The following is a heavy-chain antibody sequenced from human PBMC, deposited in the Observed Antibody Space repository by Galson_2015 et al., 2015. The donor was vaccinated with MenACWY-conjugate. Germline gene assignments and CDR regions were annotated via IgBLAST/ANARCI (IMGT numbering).Heavy chain of an antibody. CDR2: LDWVGDR. V-gene: IGHV2-70*20. D-gene: IGHD1-14*01. J-gene: IGHJ6*03. CDR3: ARATTGHIHSDYYMYV. CDR1: GFSLPSSGMS. Sequence: PALVKPKPTLTLACSVSGFSLPSSGMSVTWVRQSPGQALDWLAVLDWVGDRYYSTSLQTRLTIPRDTSKNQELLPLTDVDPIDTGTYFFARATTGHIHSDYYMYVWGKGTAVIVS.